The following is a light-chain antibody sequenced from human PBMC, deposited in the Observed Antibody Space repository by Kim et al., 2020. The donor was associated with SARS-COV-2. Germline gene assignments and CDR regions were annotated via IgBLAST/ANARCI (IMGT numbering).Light chain of an antibody. CDR2: GAS. Sequence: PGERAPLSCRATQTVTNNFLAWYQQKPGQAPRLLIYGASRRATGIQDRISGSGSGTDFTLTISRLEPEDSAVYYCQQYGSSLQTFGQGTKVDIK. V-gene: IGKV3-20*01. CDR1: QTVTNNF. J-gene: IGKJ1*01. CDR3: QQYGSSLQT.